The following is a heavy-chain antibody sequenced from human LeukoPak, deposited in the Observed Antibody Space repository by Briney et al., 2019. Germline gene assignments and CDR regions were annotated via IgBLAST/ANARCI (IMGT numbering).Heavy chain of an antibody. CDR2: IRYDGSNK. Sequence: PGGSLRLSCAASGFTFSSYGMHWVRQAPGKGLEWVAFIRYDGSNKYYADSVKGRFTISRDNAKNSLYLQMNSLRAEDTAVYYCARDPGYGGNSYGMDVWGQGTTVTVSS. CDR1: GFTFSSYG. J-gene: IGHJ6*02. V-gene: IGHV3-30*02. D-gene: IGHD4-23*01. CDR3: ARDPGYGGNSYGMDV.